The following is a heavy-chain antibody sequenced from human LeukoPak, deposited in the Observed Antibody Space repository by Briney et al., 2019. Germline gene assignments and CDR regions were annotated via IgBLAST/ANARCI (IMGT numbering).Heavy chain of an antibody. Sequence: GGSLRLSCAASGFTFSIYYMNWVRQAPGKGLEWVSYISSTSSTIYFADSVKGRFTISRDNAKNSLYLQMNSLRAEDTAVYYCASREMYDFWSGYSFDPWGQGTLVTVSS. CDR2: ISSTSSTI. D-gene: IGHD3-3*01. CDR1: GFTFSIYY. J-gene: IGHJ5*02. V-gene: IGHV3-48*01. CDR3: ASREMYDFWSGYSFDP.